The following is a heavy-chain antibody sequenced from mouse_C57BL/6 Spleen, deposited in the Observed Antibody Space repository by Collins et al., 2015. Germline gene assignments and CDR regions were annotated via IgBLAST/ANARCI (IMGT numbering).Heavy chain of an antibody. J-gene: IGHJ4*01. Sequence: EVKLVESGGGLVQPGGSLTLSCAASGFTFNDYYMYWVRQTPEKRLEWVAYINNDGVSTYYSDTVKGRFTIYRDNAKSSLYLQMSRLNSGDTAMYYCVRRKGYYDAMEYWGQGTSVIVSS. V-gene: IGHV5-12*01. CDR3: VRRKGYYDAMEY. D-gene: IGHD2-2*01. CDR2: INNDGVST. CDR1: GFTFNDYY.